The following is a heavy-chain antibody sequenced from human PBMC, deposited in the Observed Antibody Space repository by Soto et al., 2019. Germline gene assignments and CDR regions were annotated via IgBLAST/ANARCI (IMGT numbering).Heavy chain of an antibody. CDR3: ASRTTVTTFFDY. V-gene: IGHV1-69*13. Sequence: SVKVSCKASGVTFSSYAISWARQAPGQGLEWMGGIIPIFGTANYAQKFQGRVTITADESTSTAYMELSSLRSEDTAVYYCASRTTVTTFFDYWGQGTLVTVSS. J-gene: IGHJ4*02. CDR1: GVTFSSYA. CDR2: IIPIFGTA. D-gene: IGHD4-17*01.